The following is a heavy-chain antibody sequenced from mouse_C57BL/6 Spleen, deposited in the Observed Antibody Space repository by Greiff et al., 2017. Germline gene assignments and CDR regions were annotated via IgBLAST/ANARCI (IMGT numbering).Heavy chain of an antibody. CDR1: GYSITSGYY. CDR3: ARCCDYDRGYYFDY. D-gene: IGHD2-4*01. CDR2: LSYDGSN. J-gene: IGHJ2*01. Sequence: EVKLVESGPGLVKPSQSLSLTCSVTGYSITSGYYWNWIRQIPGNKLEWMGYLSYDGSNNYNPSLKSRISITRDTSKNQFFLKLNPVTTEDTATYYCARCCDYDRGYYFDYWGQGTTLTVSS. V-gene: IGHV3-6*01.